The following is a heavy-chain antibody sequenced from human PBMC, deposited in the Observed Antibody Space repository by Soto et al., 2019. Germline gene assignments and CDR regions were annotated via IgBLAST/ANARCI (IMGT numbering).Heavy chain of an antibody. D-gene: IGHD3-22*01. J-gene: IGHJ4*02. CDR2: IYYSGST. Sequence: PSETLSLTCTVSGGSISRYYWSWIRQPLGKELEWIGYIYYSGSTNYNPFLKSRGTITVHTSKNQLSLKLISLNPADTAVYYCARGCTYYYDSSGFDYWGQGTLVTVSS. V-gene: IGHV4-59*12. CDR1: GGSISRYY. CDR3: ARGCTYYYDSSGFDY.